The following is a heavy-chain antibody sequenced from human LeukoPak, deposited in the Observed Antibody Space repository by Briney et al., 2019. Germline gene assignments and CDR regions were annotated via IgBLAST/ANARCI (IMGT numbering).Heavy chain of an antibody. V-gene: IGHV3-11*01. CDR1: GFTFSDYY. Sequence: PGGSLRLSCAVSGFTFSDYYMSWIRQAPGKGLEWVSYISSGGSTISHADSVKGRFTISRDNAENSLYLQMNSLRAEDTAVYYCARREAAGRCFDCWGQGTLVTVSS. CDR3: ARREAAGRCFDC. J-gene: IGHJ4*02. D-gene: IGHD6-13*01. CDR2: ISSGGSTI.